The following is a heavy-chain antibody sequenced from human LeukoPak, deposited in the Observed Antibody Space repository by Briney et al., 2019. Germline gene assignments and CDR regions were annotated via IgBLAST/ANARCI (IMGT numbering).Heavy chain of an antibody. CDR3: AREEDCSGGICYLGNAFDI. Sequence: TLSLTCAVYGGSFSGYYWSWIRQPPGKGLEWIGEINHSGSTNYNASLKSRVTISVDTSKNQFSLKLSSVTAADTAVYYCAREEDCSGGICYLGNAFDIWGQGTMVTVSS. CDR1: GGSFSGYY. D-gene: IGHD2-15*01. CDR2: INHSGST. J-gene: IGHJ3*02. V-gene: IGHV4-34*01.